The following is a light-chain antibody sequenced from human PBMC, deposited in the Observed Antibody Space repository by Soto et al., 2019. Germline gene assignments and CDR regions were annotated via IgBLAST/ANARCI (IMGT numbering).Light chain of an antibody. CDR3: QQYNNLPPDRT. CDR1: QSVGSN. V-gene: IGKV3-15*01. Sequence: EIVMTQSPATLSVSPGERATLSCRASQSVGSNLAWYQQKPGQAPRLLIYGASTRATGIQARFSGSGSGTEFTLTISSLQSEDFAIYFCQQYNNLPPDRTFGQGTKVEIK. J-gene: IGKJ1*01. CDR2: GAS.